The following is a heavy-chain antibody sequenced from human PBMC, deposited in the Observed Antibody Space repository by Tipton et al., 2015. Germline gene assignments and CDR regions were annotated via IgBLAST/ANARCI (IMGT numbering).Heavy chain of an antibody. Sequence: TLSLTCAVYGGPLRGYYWSWIRQPPGKGLEWIGEIYHDGGTDCNPSLKSRVTTSIDTSKNQFSLKLNSVTAADTAVYYCAREVWYNDSTGYDYWGQGTLVTVSS. D-gene: IGHD3-22*01. CDR3: AREVWYNDSTGYDY. J-gene: IGHJ4*02. CDR1: GGPLRGYY. V-gene: IGHV4-34*01. CDR2: IYHDGGT.